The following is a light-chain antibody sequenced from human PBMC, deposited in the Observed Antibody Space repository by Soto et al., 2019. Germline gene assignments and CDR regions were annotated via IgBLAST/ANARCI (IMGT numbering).Light chain of an antibody. CDR3: QQYGSSPIT. Sequence: EIVLTQSPGTLSLSPGERATLSCRASQSVSSSYLDWYQQKPGQAPRLLIYGASSRATGIPDRFSGSGSGTEFTLTISRLEPEDSAVYYCQQYGSSPITFGPGTKVD. CDR1: QSVSSSY. V-gene: IGKV3-20*01. J-gene: IGKJ3*01. CDR2: GAS.